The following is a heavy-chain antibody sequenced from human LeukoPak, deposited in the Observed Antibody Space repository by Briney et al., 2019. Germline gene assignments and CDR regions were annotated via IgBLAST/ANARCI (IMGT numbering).Heavy chain of an antibody. V-gene: IGHV1-2*04. CDR3: ARVGYSSSSGWFDP. CDR1: GYTFTGYY. CDR2: INPNSGGT. J-gene: IGHJ5*02. Sequence: ASVKVSCKASGYTFTGYYMHWVRQAPGQGLEWMGWINPNSGGTNYAQKFQGWVTMTRDTSISTAYMELSRLRSDDTAVYYCARVGYSSSSGWFDPWGQGTLVTVSS. D-gene: IGHD6-6*01.